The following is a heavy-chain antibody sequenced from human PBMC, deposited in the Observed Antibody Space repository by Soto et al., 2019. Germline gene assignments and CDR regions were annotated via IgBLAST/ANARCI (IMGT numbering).Heavy chain of an antibody. CDR2: IYSSGRT. CDR1: GGSINSDEFY. V-gene: IGHV4-30-4*08. J-gene: IGHJ5*02. Sequence: QVQLQESGPGLVKPSQTLSLTCSLSGGSINSDEFYWTWIRQSPGKGLEWIGYIYSSGRTHYNPSLTGRINISLHTSNNLLSLRLSPVTAAGTAVYYSARIRLPLGELSRNWFDPWRRRTLVTVSS. CDR3: ARIRLPLGELSRNWFDP. D-gene: IGHD3-16*02.